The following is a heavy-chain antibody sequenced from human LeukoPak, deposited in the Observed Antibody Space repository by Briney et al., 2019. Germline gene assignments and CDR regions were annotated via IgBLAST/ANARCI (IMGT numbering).Heavy chain of an antibody. CDR3: ARQHGSGSYYSRAIDY. Sequence: GESLKISCEASGYNFTTYWIGWVRQMPGKGLEWMGIIYPGDSDTRYSPSFQGQVTISADKSISTAYLQWSSLKASDTAMYYCARQHGSGSYYSRAIDYWGQGTLVTVSS. J-gene: IGHJ4*02. D-gene: IGHD3-10*01. CDR2: IYPGDSDT. CDR1: GYNFTTYW. V-gene: IGHV5-51*01.